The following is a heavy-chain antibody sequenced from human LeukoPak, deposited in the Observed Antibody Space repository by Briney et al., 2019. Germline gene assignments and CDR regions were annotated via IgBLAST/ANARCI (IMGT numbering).Heavy chain of an antibody. J-gene: IGHJ5*02. D-gene: IGHD1-1*01. CDR3: AKTARIPFS. CDR2: IYYTGDS. V-gene: IGHV4-59*01. Sequence: SETLSLTCTVSGDSITSSYWSWIRQPPGKGLECIGYIYYTGDSAYNPSLEGRVSMPLDTSNNQFSLELKSVTAADTAVYYCAKTARIPFSWGRGTLVTVSS. CDR1: GDSITSSY.